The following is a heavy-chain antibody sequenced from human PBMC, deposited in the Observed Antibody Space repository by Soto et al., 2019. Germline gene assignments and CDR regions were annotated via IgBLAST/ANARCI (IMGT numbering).Heavy chain of an antibody. D-gene: IGHD2-15*01. V-gene: IGHV1-69*13. CDR3: ARGDLVVAASAQYGMDV. Sequence: GASVEVCCKASGGTISSYAISWVRQAPGQGLEWMGGIIPIFGTANYAQKFQGRVTITADESTSTAYMELSSLRSEDTAVYYCARGDLVVAASAQYGMDVWGQGTTVTVSS. CDR1: GGTISSYA. CDR2: IIPIFGTA. J-gene: IGHJ6*02.